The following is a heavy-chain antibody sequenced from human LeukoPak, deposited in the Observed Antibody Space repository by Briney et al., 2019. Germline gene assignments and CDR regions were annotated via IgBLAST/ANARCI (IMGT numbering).Heavy chain of an antibody. Sequence: SQTLSLTCTVSGGSISSGSYYWSWIRQPAGKRLEWIGRIYTSGSTNYNPSLKSRVTISVDTSKNQFSLKLSSVTAADTAVYYCARVTTGGDVDYWGQGTLVTVSS. CDR2: IYTSGST. CDR3: ARVTTGGDVDY. D-gene: IGHD2-8*02. V-gene: IGHV4-61*02. J-gene: IGHJ4*02. CDR1: GGSISSGSYY.